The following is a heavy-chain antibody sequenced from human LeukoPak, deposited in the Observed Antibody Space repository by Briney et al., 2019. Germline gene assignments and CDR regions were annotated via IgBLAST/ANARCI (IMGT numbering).Heavy chain of an antibody. V-gene: IGHV3-30*02. D-gene: IGHD3-3*01. CDR2: IRYDGSNK. CDR1: GFTVSSNY. J-gene: IGHJ4*02. Sequence: GGSLRLSCAASGFTVSSNYMSWVRQAPGKGLEWVAFIRYDGSNKYYADSVKGRFTISRDNSKNTLYLQMNSLRAEDTAVYYCAKGELRFLEWLFDWGQGTLVTVSS. CDR3: AKGELRFLEWLFD.